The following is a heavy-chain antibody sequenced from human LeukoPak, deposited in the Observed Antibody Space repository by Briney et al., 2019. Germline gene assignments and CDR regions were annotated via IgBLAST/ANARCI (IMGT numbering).Heavy chain of an antibody. V-gene: IGHV4-59*12. D-gene: IGHD3-10*01. J-gene: IGHJ4*02. CDR3: ATRLWFGGD. Sequence: SETLSLTCTVSGGSISSYYWSWIRQPPGKGLEWIGSIYYSGSTYYNPSLKSRVTISVDTSKNQFSLKLSSVTAADTAVYYCATRLWFGGDWGQGTLVTVSS. CDR1: GGSISSYY. CDR2: IYYSGST.